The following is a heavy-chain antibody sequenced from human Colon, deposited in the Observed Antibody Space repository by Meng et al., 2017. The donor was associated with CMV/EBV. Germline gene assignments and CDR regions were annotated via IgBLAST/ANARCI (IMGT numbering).Heavy chain of an antibody. Sequence: GESLKISCEASGITFSSSAMTWVRQAPGKGLELVAHIKEDGSEKYFVGSVKGRFTISRDNAKNSLYLQMNSLRAEDTAVYYCARDPFIKAFDIWGQGTMVTVSS. CDR3: ARDPFIKAFDI. V-gene: IGHV3-7*01. CDR1: GITFSSSA. J-gene: IGHJ3*02. CDR2: IKEDGSEK.